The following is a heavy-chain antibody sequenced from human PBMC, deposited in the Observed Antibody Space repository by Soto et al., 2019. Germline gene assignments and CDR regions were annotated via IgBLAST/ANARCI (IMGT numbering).Heavy chain of an antibody. D-gene: IGHD6-13*01. CDR2: ISGSGGST. J-gene: IGHJ4*01. CDR1: GFTFSSYA. V-gene: IGHV3-23*01. Sequence: EVQLLESGGGLVQPGGSLRLSCAASGFTFSSYAMSWVRQAPGKGLEWVSAISGSGGSTYYADSVKGRFTISRDNSKNTLDLEMHSMRAEDTAVYYCAKENEYSSSWFEFDYWGHGTLVTVSS. CDR3: AKENEYSSSWFEFDY.